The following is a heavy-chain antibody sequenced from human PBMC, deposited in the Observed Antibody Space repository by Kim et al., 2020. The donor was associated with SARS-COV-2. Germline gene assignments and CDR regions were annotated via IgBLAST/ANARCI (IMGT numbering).Heavy chain of an antibody. Sequence: SETLSLTCAVYGGSFSGYYWSWIRQPPGKGLEWIGEINHSGSTNYNPSLKSRVTISVDTSKNQFSLKLSSVTAADTAVYYCARGGIVVVPGPLGVYYYYYYNMDVWGQGTTVTVSS. CDR3: ARGGIVVVPGPLGVYYYYYYNMDV. J-gene: IGHJ6*02. V-gene: IGHV4-34*01. D-gene: IGHD2-2*01. CDR1: GGSFSGYY. CDR2: INHSGST.